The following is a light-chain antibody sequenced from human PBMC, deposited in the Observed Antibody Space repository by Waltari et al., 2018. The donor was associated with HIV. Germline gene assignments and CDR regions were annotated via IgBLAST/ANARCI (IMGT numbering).Light chain of an antibody. CDR1: QSVSSN. Sequence: EIVMTQSPATLSVSPGERATLSCRASQSVSSNLAWYQQQPCQAPELLIYDASTRATGIPARFSGSGSGTYFTLTISSLQSEDFAVDYCQQYNNWPPGTFGQGAKLEIK. CDR3: QQYNNWPPGT. V-gene: IGKV3-15*01. J-gene: IGKJ2*01. CDR2: DAS.